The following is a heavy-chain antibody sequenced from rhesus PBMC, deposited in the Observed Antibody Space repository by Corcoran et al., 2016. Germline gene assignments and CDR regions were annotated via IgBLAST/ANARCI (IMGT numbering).Heavy chain of an antibody. CDR1: GGPLRRFW. V-gene: IGHV4-80*01. CDR2: INGNSGSP. Sequence: QLQEAGPGLVKPSGTLSPNFAGSGGPLRRFWWSWIPPPLGKGLEGIGEINGNSGSPNNNPSLRSRVTISKDASKNQFSLKLNSVTAADTAVYYCARYASDSSSDGCFDYWGQGVLVTVSS. D-gene: IGHD6-13*01. J-gene: IGHJ4*01. CDR3: ARYASDSSSDGCFDY.